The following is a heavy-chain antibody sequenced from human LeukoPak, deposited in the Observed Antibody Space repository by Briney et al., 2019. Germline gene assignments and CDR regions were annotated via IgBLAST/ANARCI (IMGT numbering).Heavy chain of an antibody. CDR3: ARSDKWLEGVLAAFDI. V-gene: IGHV3-7*03. D-gene: IGHD3-22*01. CDR1: GFTFSSYW. Sequence: PGGSLRLPCAASGFTFSSYWMSWVRQAPGKGLEWVANIKQDGSEKYYVDSVKGRFTISRDNAKNSLYLQMNSLRAEDTALYYCARSDKWLEGVLAAFDIWGQGTMVTVSS. J-gene: IGHJ3*02. CDR2: IKQDGSEK.